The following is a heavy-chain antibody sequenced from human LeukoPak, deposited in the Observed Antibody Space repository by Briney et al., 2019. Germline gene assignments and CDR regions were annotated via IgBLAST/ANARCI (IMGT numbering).Heavy chain of an antibody. J-gene: IGHJ5*02. CDR2: IYHSGST. CDR1: GGSISSGGYY. CDR3: ARHVLAAAIDP. Sequence: PSQTLSLTCTVSGGSISSGGYYWSWIRQPPGKGLEWIGYIYHSGSTYYNPSLKSRVTISVDRSKNQFSLKLSSVTAADTAVYYCARHVLAAAIDPWGQGTLVTVSS. D-gene: IGHD6-13*01. V-gene: IGHV4-30-2*01.